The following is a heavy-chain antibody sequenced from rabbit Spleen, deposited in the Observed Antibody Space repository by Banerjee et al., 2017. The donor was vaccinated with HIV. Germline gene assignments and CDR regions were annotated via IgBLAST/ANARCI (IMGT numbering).Heavy chain of an antibody. V-gene: IGHV1S40*01. CDR3: ARGALITYFNYYTNGMDL. J-gene: IGHJ6*01. CDR1: GFSFSSSDY. D-gene: IGHD1-1*01. Sequence: QSLEESGGDLVKPGASLTLTCTASGFSFSSSDYMCWVRQAPGKGLEWIACIDVFSSGVAHYASWAKGRFTISRTSSTTVTLQMTRLTAADTATYFCARGALITYFNYYTNGMDLWGPGTLVTVS. CDR2: IDVFSSGVA.